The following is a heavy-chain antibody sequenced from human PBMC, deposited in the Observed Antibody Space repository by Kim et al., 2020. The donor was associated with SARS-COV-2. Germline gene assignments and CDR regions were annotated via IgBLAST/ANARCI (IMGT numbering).Heavy chain of an antibody. Sequence: GGSLRLSCAASGITFSSYGMHWVRQAPGKGLEWVAVISYDGSNKNYADSVKGRFTISRDNSKNTLYLQMNSLRDEDTAVYYCAKDLKMGDDCVWYYYYYG. CDR3: AKDLKMGDDCVWYYYYYG. CDR1: GITFSSYG. V-gene: IGHV3-30*18. J-gene: IGHJ6*01. D-gene: IGHD3-16*01. CDR2: ISYDGSNK.